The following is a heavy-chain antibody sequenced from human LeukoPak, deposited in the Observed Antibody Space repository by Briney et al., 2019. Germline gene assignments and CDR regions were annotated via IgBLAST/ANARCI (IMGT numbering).Heavy chain of an antibody. D-gene: IGHD3-22*01. J-gene: IGHJ4*02. Sequence: GGSLRLSCAASGFTFSSYEMNWVRQAPGKGLEWVSYISSSGSTIYYADSVKGRFTISRDNAKNSLYLQMNSLRAEDTAVYYCARDTAASDNSGYSDYWGQGTLVTVSS. CDR1: GFTFSSYE. CDR3: ARDTAASDNSGYSDY. V-gene: IGHV3-48*03. CDR2: ISSSGSTI.